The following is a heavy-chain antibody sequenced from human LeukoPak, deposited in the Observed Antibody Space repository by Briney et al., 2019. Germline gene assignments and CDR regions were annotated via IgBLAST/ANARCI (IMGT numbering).Heavy chain of an antibody. D-gene: IGHD3-3*01. CDR1: GFTFSNYW. CDR2: IKQDGSEK. J-gene: IGHJ4*02. Sequence: PGGSLRLSCAASGFTFSNYWMSWVRQAPGKGLEWVANIKQDGSEKYYVDSVRGRFTISRDNAKNSLYLQMNSLRVDDTAVYYCARMYYDFWSGYYQDYWGQETLVTVSS. CDR3: ARMYYDFWSGYYQDY. V-gene: IGHV3-7*03.